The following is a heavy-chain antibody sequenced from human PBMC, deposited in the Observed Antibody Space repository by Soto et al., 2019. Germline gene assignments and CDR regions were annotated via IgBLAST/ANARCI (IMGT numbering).Heavy chain of an antibody. CDR2: IYYSGST. V-gene: IGHV4-39*01. CDR3: VSRFYGDYDAFDI. Sequence: QLQLQESGPGLVKPSETLSLTCTVSGGSISSSSYYWGWIRQPPGKGLEWIGRIYYSGSTYYNPSRKSGVTISVDTSKNQFPLKLSSVPAADTAVYYCVSRFYGDYDAFDIWGQGTMVTVSS. J-gene: IGHJ3*02. CDR1: GGSISSSSYY. D-gene: IGHD4-17*01.